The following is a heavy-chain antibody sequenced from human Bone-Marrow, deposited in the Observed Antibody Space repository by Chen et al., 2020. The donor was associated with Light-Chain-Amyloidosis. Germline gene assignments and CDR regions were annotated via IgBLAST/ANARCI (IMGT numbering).Heavy chain of an antibody. D-gene: IGHD3-22*01. CDR1: GGSIGSGGYY. CDR3: ARVEGNSSPFDY. CDR2: IYYFGST. Sequence: QVQLQESGPGLVKPSQTLSLTCIVSGGSIGSGGYYWSWIRQHPGKGLEWLGHIYYFGSTYYNPSLKSRLTISVATSKNQFSLRLSSVTAADTAVYYCARVEGNSSPFDYWGQGTLVTVSS. J-gene: IGHJ4*02. V-gene: IGHV4-31*03.